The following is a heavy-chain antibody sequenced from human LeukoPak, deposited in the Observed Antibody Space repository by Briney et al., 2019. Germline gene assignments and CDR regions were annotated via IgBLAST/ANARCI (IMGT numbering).Heavy chain of an antibody. J-gene: IGHJ4*02. CDR2: VSGSGDGT. V-gene: IGHV3-23*01. CDR3: AKERLGGNYGDYAVDY. Sequence: GGSLRLSCAASGFTFTSYAMSWVRQAPGKGLEWVSSVSGSGDGTYYADSVKGRFTISRDNSKKTLDLHMDSLRAEGTAVYYCAKERLGGNYGDYAVDYWGQGTMVTVSS. D-gene: IGHD4-17*01. CDR1: GFTFTSYA.